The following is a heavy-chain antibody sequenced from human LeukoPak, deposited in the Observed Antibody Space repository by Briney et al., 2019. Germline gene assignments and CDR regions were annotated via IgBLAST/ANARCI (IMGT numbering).Heavy chain of an antibody. CDR1: GGTFSSYA. D-gene: IGHD7-27*01. CDR2: IIPILGIA. J-gene: IGHJ2*01. Sequence: SVKVSCKASGGTFSSYAISWVRQAPGQGLEWMGRIIPILGIANYAQKFQGRVTITADKSTSTAYMELSSLRSEDTAVYYCARTPTGDYWYFDLWGRGTLVTVSS. CDR3: ARTPTGDYWYFDL. V-gene: IGHV1-69*04.